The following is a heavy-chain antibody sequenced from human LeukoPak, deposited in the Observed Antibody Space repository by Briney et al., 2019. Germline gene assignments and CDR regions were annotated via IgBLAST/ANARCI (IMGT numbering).Heavy chain of an antibody. J-gene: IGHJ4*02. Sequence: PGGSLRLSCAASGFTFDDYAMHWVRQAPGKGLEWVSGISWNSGSIGYADSVKGRFTISSDTATKSVYLQMDSLRAEDTAVYYCARDHNWAFDNWGQGTLVTVSS. D-gene: IGHD1-20*01. CDR2: ISWNSGSI. V-gene: IGHV3-9*01. CDR3: ARDHNWAFDN. CDR1: GFTFDDYA.